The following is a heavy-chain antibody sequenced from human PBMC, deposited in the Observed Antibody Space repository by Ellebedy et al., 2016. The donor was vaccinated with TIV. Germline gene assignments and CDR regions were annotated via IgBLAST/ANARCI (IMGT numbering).Heavy chain of an antibody. J-gene: IGHJ5*02. CDR3: ARNPSHTGYFDP. Sequence: AASVKVSCKASGYTFPTYDINWVRQAPGQGLEWMGWMDPNSGATGYAQKFQGRVTITRDTSISTDYMELSSLTSEDTAVYYCARNPSHTGYFDPWGQGTLVTVSS. D-gene: IGHD5-12*01. CDR1: GYTFPTYD. CDR2: MDPNSGAT. V-gene: IGHV1-8*03.